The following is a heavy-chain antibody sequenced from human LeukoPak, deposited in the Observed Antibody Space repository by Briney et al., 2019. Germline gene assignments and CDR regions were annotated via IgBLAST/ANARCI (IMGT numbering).Heavy chain of an antibody. CDR3: AKAGYVLSYFDY. CDR2: ISGSGDST. CDR1: GFTFSSYA. D-gene: IGHD2-15*01. J-gene: IGHJ4*02. V-gene: IGHV3-23*01. Sequence: GGSLRLSCAASGFTFSSYAMSWVRQAPGKGLEWVSAISGSGDSTYYADSVKGRFTISRDNSKNTLYLQMNSLRAEDTAVYYCAKAGYVLSYFDYWGQGTLVTVSS.